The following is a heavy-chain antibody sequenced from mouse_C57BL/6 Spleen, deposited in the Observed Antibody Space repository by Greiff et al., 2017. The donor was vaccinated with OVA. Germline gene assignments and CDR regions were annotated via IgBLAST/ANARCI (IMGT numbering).Heavy chain of an antibody. Sequence: QVQLQQSGAELVKPGASVKISCKASGYAFSSYWMNWVKQRPGKGLEWIGQIYPGDGDTNYNGKFKGKATLTADKSSSTAYMQLSSLTSEDSAVYFCASQVRTSYAMDYWGQGTSVTVSS. CDR1: GYAFSSYW. J-gene: IGHJ4*01. CDR2: IYPGDGDT. CDR3: ASQVRTSYAMDY. V-gene: IGHV1-80*01.